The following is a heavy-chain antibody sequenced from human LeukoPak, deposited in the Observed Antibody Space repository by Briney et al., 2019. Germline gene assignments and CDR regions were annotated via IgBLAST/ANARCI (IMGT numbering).Heavy chain of an antibody. V-gene: IGHV4-59*01. CDR3: AGGYSSSSPTFDY. CDR1: GGSISSYY. Sequence: PSETLSLTCTVSGGSISSYYWSWIRQPPGKGLEWIGYIYYSGGTNYNPSLKSRVTISVDTSKNQFSLKLSSVTAADTAVYYCAGGYSSSSPTFDYWGQGTLVTVSS. J-gene: IGHJ4*02. D-gene: IGHD6-13*01. CDR2: IYYSGGT.